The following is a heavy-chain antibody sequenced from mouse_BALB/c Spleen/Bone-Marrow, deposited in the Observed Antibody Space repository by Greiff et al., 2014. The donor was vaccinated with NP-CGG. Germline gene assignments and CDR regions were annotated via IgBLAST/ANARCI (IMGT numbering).Heavy chain of an antibody. CDR3: ARGGYDTSIFAY. CDR2: ILPGSGTT. D-gene: IGHD2-3*01. V-gene: IGHV1-9*01. J-gene: IGHJ3*01. CDR1: GYTFSSYW. Sequence: QVQLKESGAELMKPGASVKISCKATGYTFSSYWIEWVKQRPGHGLEWIGEILPGSGTTHYNEKFKDKATFTADTSSNTAYMQLSSLTSEDSAVYYCARGGYDTSIFAYWGQGTLVTVPA.